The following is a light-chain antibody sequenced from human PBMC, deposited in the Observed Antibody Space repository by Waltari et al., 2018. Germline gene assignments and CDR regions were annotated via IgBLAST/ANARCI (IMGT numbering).Light chain of an antibody. V-gene: IGLV2-8*01. Sequence: QSALTQPPSASGSPGQSVTISGKGTSSDVGGYKFVSWYQQHPGRAPKLMIYEVNQRPSWVPYRFSGSKSGTTASLTVSGLQAEDEADYYCSSYAGSNNLVFGTGTKVTVL. CDR2: EVN. CDR3: SSYAGSNNLV. J-gene: IGLJ1*01. CDR1: SSDVGGYKF.